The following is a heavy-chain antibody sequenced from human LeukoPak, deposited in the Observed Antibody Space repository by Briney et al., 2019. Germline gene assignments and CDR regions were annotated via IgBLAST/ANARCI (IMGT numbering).Heavy chain of an antibody. CDR1: GGSISSYY. CDR2: IYYSGST. V-gene: IGHV4-59*08. D-gene: IGHD3-22*01. J-gene: IGHJ4*02. CDR3: ARHSDYYDSSGYYSD. Sequence: SETLSLTYTVSGGSISSYYWSWIRQPPGKGLEWIGYIYYSGSTNYNPSLKSRVTISVDTSKNQFSLKLSSVTAADTAVYYCARHSDYYDSSGYYSDWGQGTLVTVSS.